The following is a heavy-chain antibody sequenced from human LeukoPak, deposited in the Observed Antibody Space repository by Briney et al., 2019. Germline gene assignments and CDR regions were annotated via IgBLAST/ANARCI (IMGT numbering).Heavy chain of an antibody. CDR1: GFTFSSYS. CDR2: ISSSSSTI. J-gene: IGHJ4*02. Sequence: GGSLRLSCAASGFTFSSYSMNWVRQAPGKGLEWVSYISSSSSTIYYADSVKGRFTISRDNAKNSLYLQMNSLRAEDMALYYCAKEGDYGDYDYWGQGTLVTVSS. V-gene: IGHV3-48*04. CDR3: AKEGDYGDYDY. D-gene: IGHD4-17*01.